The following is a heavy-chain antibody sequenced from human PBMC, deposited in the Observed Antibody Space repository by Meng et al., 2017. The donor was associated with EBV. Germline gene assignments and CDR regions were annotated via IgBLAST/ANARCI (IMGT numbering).Heavy chain of an antibody. V-gene: IGHV4-39*07. CDR3: ARRGYSSSRTEFDP. Sequence: QLQLPESGPGLVKPSXXLPPIALVSGGSISSSSYYWGWIRQPPGKGLEWIGSIYYSGSTYYNPSLKSRVTISGDTSKNQFSLKLSSVTAADTAVYYCARRGYSSSRTEFDPWGQGTRVTVSS. J-gene: IGHJ5*02. CDR1: GGSISSSSYY. CDR2: IYYSGST. D-gene: IGHD6-13*01.